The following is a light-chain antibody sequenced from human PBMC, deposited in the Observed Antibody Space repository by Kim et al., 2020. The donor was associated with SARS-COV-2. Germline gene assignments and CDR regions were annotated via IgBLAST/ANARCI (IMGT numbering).Light chain of an antibody. CDR1: QSLDSSE. V-gene: IGKV3-20*01. J-gene: IGKJ4*01. CDR3: QQYGAT. Sequence: ENVLTQSPGTLSLSPGERATLSCRASQSLDSSELAWYQQKPGQAPRLLIHGASSRATGIPDKFSGSGSGTDFTLTISRLEPEDFAIYYCQQYGATFGGGTKVDIK. CDR2: GAS.